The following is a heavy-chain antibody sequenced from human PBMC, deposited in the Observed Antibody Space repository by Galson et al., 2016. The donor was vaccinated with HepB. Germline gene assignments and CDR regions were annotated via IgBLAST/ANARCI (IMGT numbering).Heavy chain of an antibody. V-gene: IGHV1-18*01. CDR1: GYKFTSYK. CDR3: ARSVPSTMPVGWFDP. CDR2: INPKTGDK. Sequence: KVSCKASGYKFTSYKISWVRQVPGQGLEWMGWINPKTGDKRSAQRLQGRVTLTTDTSTNSAYLELRNLTSDDTAMYFCARSVPSTMPVGWFDPWGQGTLVSVSS. D-gene: IGHD2-2*01. J-gene: IGHJ5*02.